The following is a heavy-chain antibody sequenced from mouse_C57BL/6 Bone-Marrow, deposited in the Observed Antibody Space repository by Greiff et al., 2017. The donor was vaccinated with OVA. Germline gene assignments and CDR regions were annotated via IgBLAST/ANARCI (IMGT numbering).Heavy chain of an antibody. V-gene: IGHV5-6*01. J-gene: IGHJ4*01. CDR2: ISSGGSYT. CDR1: GFTFSSYG. D-gene: IGHD3-3*01. CDR3: ARGTRNYYAMDY. Sequence: EVMLVESGGDLVKPGGSLKLSCAASGFTFSSYGMSWVRQTPDKRLEWVATISSGGSYTYYPDSVKGRFTISRDNAKNTLYLQMSSLKSEDTAMYYCARGTRNYYAMDYWGQGTSVTVSS.